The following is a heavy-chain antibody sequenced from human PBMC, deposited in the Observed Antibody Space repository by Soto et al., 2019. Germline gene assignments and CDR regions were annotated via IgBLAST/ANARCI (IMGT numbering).Heavy chain of an antibody. J-gene: IGHJ5*02. Sequence: EVQLVESGGGLVQPGGSLRLSCAASGFTFSSYSMNWVRQAPGKGLEWVSYISSSSSTIYYADSVKGRFTISRDNAKXXLYLQMSSRSAVDTAVYYCARERGYSGYDSGWFDPWGQGTLVTVSS. CDR3: ARERGYSGYDSGWFDP. CDR1: GFTFSSYS. D-gene: IGHD5-12*01. CDR2: ISSSSSTI. V-gene: IGHV3-48*01.